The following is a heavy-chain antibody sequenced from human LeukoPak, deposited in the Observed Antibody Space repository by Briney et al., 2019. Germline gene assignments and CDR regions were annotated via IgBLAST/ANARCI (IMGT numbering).Heavy chain of an antibody. V-gene: IGHV4-34*01. CDR1: GGSFSGYY. J-gene: IGHJ6*03. Sequence: PSETLSLTCAVYGGSFSGYYWSWIRQPPGKGLEWIGEINHSGSTNYNPSLKSRVTISVDTSKNQFSLKLSSVTAADTAVYYCARGIAVAVDYYYYYMDVWGKGTTVTVSS. CDR2: INHSGST. D-gene: IGHD6-19*01. CDR3: ARGIAVAVDYYYYYMDV.